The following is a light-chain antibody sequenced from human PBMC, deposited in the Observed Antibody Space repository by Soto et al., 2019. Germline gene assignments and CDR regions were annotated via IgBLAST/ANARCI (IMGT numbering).Light chain of an antibody. V-gene: IGLV2-23*01. J-gene: IGLJ1*01. CDR1: SSDVGSYNL. CDR3: CSYAGSRTPYL. CDR2: EGS. Sequence: QSALTQPASVSGSPGQSITISCTGTSSDVGSYNLVSWYLQHPGKAPKLRIYEGSKRHSGVSYRFSGSKSGNTASLTIPGLQAQDEADYYCCSYAGSRTPYLFGTGTKVTVL.